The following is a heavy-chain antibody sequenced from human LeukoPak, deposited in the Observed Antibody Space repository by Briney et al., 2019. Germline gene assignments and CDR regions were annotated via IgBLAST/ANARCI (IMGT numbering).Heavy chain of an antibody. CDR2: IKQDGSEK. D-gene: IGHD5-24*01. V-gene: IGHV3-7*01. CDR3: ASYWLQPPSFDY. J-gene: IGHJ4*02. Sequence: GGSLRLSCAASGFTFSSYWMSWVRQAPGKGLEWVANIKQDGSEKDYVDSVKGRFTISRDNAKNSLYLQMNSLRAEDTAVYYCASYWLQPPSFDYWGQGTLVTVSS. CDR1: GFTFSSYW.